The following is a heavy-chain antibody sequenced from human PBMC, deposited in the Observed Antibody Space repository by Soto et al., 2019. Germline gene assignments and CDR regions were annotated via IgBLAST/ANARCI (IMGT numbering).Heavy chain of an antibody. J-gene: IGHJ6*02. CDR2: ISAYNGNT. Sequence: QVQLVQSGAEVKKPGASVKVSCKASGYTFTSYGISWVRQAPGQGLERMGWISAYNGNTNYAQKLQGRVTMTTDTSTSTAYMELRSLRSDDTDVYYCARDQKAYYYYYGMDVWGQGTTVTVSS. CDR3: ARDQKAYYYYYGMDV. CDR1: GYTFTSYG. V-gene: IGHV1-18*01.